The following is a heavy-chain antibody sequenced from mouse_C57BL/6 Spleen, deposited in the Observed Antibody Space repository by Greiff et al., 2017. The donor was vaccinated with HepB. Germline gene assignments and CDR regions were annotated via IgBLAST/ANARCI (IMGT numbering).Heavy chain of an antibody. CDR3: AVYYGSSDEAMAY. V-gene: IGHV1-64*01. J-gene: IGHJ4*01. CDR1: GYTFTSYW. D-gene: IGHD1-1*01. Sequence: VQLQQSGAELVKPGASVKLSCKASGYTFTSYWMHWVKQRPGQGLEWIGMIHPNSGSTNYNEKFKSKATLTVDISSSTAYMQLSSLTSEDSAVYYCAVYYGSSDEAMAYWGQGTSVTVSS. CDR2: IHPNSGST.